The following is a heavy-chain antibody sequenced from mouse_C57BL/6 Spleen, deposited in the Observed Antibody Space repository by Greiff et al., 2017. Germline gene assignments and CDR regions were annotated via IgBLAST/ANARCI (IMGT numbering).Heavy chain of an antibody. V-gene: IGHV5-17*01. D-gene: IGHD1-1*01. CDR3: ARWYYGSSFYAMDY. CDR2: ISSGSSTI. CDR1: GFTFSDYG. Sequence: EVKLVESGGGLVKPGGSLKLSCAASGFTFSDYGMHWVRPAPEKGLEWVAYISSGSSTIYYADTVKGRFTISRDNAKNTLCLQMTSLRSEDTAMYYCARWYYGSSFYAMDYWGQGTSVTVSS. J-gene: IGHJ4*01.